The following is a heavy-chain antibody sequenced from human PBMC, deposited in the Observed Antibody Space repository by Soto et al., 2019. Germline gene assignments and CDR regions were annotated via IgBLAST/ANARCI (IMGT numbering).Heavy chain of an antibody. V-gene: IGHV1-69*02. D-gene: IGHD6-13*01. CDR3: ARGGYSSSWDNYYGMDV. CDR2: IIPILGIA. Sequence: QVQLVQSGAEVKKPGSSVKVSCKASGGTFSSYTISWVRQAPGQGLEWLGRIIPILGIANYAQKFQGRVTITADKSTSTAYMELSSLRSEDTAVYYCARGGYSSSWDNYYGMDVWGQGTTVTDSS. CDR1: GGTFSSYT. J-gene: IGHJ6*02.